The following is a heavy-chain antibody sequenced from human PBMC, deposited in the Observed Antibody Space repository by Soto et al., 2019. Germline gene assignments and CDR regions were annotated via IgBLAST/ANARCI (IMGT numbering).Heavy chain of an antibody. CDR3: ARRESDVWSGYYNWFDP. J-gene: IGHJ5*02. CDR2: INHSGST. Sequence: PSETLSLTCAVYGGSFSGYYWSWIRQPPGKGLEWIGEINHSGSTNYNPSLKSRVTISVDTSKNQFSLKLSSVTAADTAVYYCARRESDVWSGYYNWFDPWGRGTLVTVSS. D-gene: IGHD3-3*01. V-gene: IGHV4-34*01. CDR1: GGSFSGYY.